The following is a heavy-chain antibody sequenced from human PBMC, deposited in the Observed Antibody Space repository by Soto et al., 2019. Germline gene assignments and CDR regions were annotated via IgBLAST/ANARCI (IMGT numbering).Heavy chain of an antibody. CDR3: AKDLREMATIRPDY. CDR1: GFTFSSFG. V-gene: IGHV3-30*18. CDR2: ISYDGIDK. J-gene: IGHJ4*02. Sequence: QVQLVESGGGVVQPGTSLRLSCAASGFTFSSFGIHWVRQAPGKGLEWVAVISYDGIDKNYGDSVKGRFTISRENSKNMVYLQMNSLRIEDTAVHHCAKDLREMATIRPDYWGQGIQVTVSS. D-gene: IGHD5-12*01.